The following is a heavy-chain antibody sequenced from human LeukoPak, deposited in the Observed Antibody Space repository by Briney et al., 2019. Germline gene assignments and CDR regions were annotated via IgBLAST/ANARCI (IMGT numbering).Heavy chain of an antibody. CDR3: AKASTFSGSPVDY. V-gene: IGHV3-23*01. D-gene: IGHD1-26*01. CDR1: GFTFSSYA. CDR2: ISGSGGST. Sequence: GGSLRLSCAASGFTFSSYAMSWVRQAPGKGLEWFSAISGSGGSTYYADSMKGRFTISRDNSKNTLSLQMNSLRADDTAVYYCAKASTFSGSPVDYWGQGTLVTVSS. J-gene: IGHJ4*02.